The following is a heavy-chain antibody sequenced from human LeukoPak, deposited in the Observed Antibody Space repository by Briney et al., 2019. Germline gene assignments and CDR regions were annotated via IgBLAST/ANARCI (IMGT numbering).Heavy chain of an antibody. CDR2: IKQDGSEK. V-gene: IGHV3-7*01. CDR3: ARDQGTTVTSYAFDI. D-gene: IGHD4-17*01. CDR1: GFTFNTYW. J-gene: IGHJ3*02. Sequence: GGSLRFSCATSGFTFNTYWMTWVRQAPGKGLEWVANIKQDGSEKNYVDSVKGRFTISRDNAKNSLYLQMNNLRAEDTAVYSCARDQGTTVTSYAFDIWGKGTMVTVSS.